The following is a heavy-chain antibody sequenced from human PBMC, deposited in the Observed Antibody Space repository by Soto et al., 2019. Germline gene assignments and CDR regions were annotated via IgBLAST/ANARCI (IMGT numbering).Heavy chain of an antibody. CDR2: INPNSGGT. Sequence: ASVKVSCKASGHTFTGHYMHWPRQPPGQGLEWMGWINPNSGGTNYAKQYQGRVTMTRNTSISTSHIELSRLRSHDTAVHYCARHRPPPIAAATVDWFDPLGQGTLVTVSS. CDR1: GHTFTGHY. D-gene: IGHD6-13*01. V-gene: IGHV1-2*02. J-gene: IGHJ5*02. CDR3: ARHRPPPIAAATVDWFDP.